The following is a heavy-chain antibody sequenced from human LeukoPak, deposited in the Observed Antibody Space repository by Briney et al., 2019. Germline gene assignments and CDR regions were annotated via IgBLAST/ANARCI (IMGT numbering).Heavy chain of an antibody. Sequence: GGSLRLSCAASGFTFYSYAMSWVRQAAGKGLEWVAAISGSGGSTYYADSVKGRFTISRDNSKNTLSLQMNSLRAEDTAVYYCAKDLYYDSVHYFDYWGQGTLVTVSS. J-gene: IGHJ4*02. CDR2: ISGSGGST. CDR3: AKDLYYDSVHYFDY. CDR1: GFTFYSYA. D-gene: IGHD3-22*01. V-gene: IGHV3-23*01.